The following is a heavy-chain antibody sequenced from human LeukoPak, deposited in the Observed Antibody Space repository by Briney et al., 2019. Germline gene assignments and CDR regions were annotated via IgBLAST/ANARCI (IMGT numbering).Heavy chain of an antibody. CDR2: IYTSGST. V-gene: IGHV4-4*07. D-gene: IGHD5-12*01. CDR3: AREDVDIVAYDY. CDR1: GVSIRSY. J-gene: IGHJ4*02. Sequence: SETLSFTCTVSGVSIRSYWSWIRQPAGKGLEWIGRIYTSGSTNYNPSLKSRVTMSVDTSKNQFSLKLSSVTAADTAVYYCAREDVDIVAYDYWGQGTLVTVSS.